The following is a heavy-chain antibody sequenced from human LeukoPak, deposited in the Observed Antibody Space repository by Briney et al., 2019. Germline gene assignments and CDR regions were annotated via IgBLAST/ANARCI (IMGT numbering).Heavy chain of an antibody. Sequence: PRGSLRLSCAASGFTVSSNYMSWVRQAPGKGLEWVSVIYSGGSTYYADSVKGRFTISRDNSKNTLYLQMNSLRAEDTAVYYCARHDFWSGYIDYWGQGTLVTVSS. V-gene: IGHV3-66*02. D-gene: IGHD3-3*01. J-gene: IGHJ4*02. CDR1: GFTVSSNY. CDR2: IYSGGST. CDR3: ARHDFWSGYIDY.